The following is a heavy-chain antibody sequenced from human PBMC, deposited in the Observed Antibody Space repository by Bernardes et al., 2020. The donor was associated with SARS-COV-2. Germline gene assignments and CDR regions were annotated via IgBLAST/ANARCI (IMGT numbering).Heavy chain of an antibody. D-gene: IGHD3-3*01. CDR1: GFPFRNYD. CDR2: ISDDGISK. V-gene: IGHV3-30-3*01. CDR3: ARDAGFNRFCIMDV. Sequence: GGSLRLSCTASGFPFRNYDMDWVRQAPGKGLEWLALISDDGISKDYAKSVQGRFNISRDDAKNTVFLQMDSLRVEDTAVYYCARDAGFNRFCIMDVWGKGTTVTVSA. J-gene: IGHJ6*04.